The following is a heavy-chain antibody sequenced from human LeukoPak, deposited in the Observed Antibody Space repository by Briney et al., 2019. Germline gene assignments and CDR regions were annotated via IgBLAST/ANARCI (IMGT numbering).Heavy chain of an antibody. D-gene: IGHD1-26*01. Sequence: GGSLRLSCAASGFTLSSSAMSWVRQAPGKGLEWVSAISNNGGYTYYADSVQGRFTISRDNSKSTLCLQMNSLRVEDTAVYYCAARSSGNPYFWGQGTLVTVSS. CDR2: ISNNGGYT. J-gene: IGHJ4*02. V-gene: IGHV3-23*01. CDR1: GFTLSSSA. CDR3: AARSSGNPYF.